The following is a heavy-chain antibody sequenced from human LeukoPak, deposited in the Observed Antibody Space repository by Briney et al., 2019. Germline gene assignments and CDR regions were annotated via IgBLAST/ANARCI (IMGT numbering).Heavy chain of an antibody. CDR3: ARRGGDMPARGFMDV. J-gene: IGHJ6*03. CDR1: GDSLTSGGYS. Sequence: SETLSLTCVVSGDSLTSGGYSWSWIRQPPGKGLEWVGYIYDSGIAFYNPSLKSRVTMSVDTSKNHFFLNLRSVTAADTAVYYCARRGGDMPARGFMDVWGKGTTVTVSS. V-gene: IGHV4-30-4*07. D-gene: IGHD3-16*01. CDR2: IYDSGIA.